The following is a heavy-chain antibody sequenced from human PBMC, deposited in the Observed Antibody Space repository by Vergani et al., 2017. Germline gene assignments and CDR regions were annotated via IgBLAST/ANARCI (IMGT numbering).Heavy chain of an antibody. D-gene: IGHD2-2*03. Sequence: QVQQVQSGAEVKKPGASVKVSCKASGYTFTGYYMHWVRQAPGQGLEWMGWINPNSGGTNYAQKFQGRVTMTRDTSISTAYMELSRLRSDDTAVYYCARDGYCSSTSCYGWFDPWGQGTLVTVSS. V-gene: IGHV1-2*02. J-gene: IGHJ5*02. CDR2: INPNSGGT. CDR3: ARDGYCSSTSCYGWFDP. CDR1: GYTFTGYY.